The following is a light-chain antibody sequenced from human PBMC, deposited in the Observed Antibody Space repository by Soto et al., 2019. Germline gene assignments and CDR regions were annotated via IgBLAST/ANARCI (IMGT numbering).Light chain of an antibody. CDR2: WAS. CDR1: RNVLYSSNNKNY. J-gene: IGKJ1*01. V-gene: IGKV4-1*01. CDR3: HQYHILPWT. Sequence: DIVMTQSPDSLAVSLGERATINCKSSRNVLYSSNNKNYLAWYQQKPGQPPKLLIYWASTRESGVPDRFSGSGSGTVFTLTISSLQAEDVAVYYCHQYHILPWTFVQGTKVEIK.